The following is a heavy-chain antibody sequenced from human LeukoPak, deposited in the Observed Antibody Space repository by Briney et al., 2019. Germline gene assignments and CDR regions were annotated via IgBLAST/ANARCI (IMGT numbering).Heavy chain of an antibody. Sequence: GSLLLSCAASGFTFRNYVIHWVRQAPGKGLEWVAVTSSGLNVKLYADSVKGRFTISRDNSRSTLYLQMNSLRPEDTAIYYCAREGYYGSGSPPSLYFDYWGQGTLVTVSS. CDR3: AREGYYGSGSPPSLYFDY. D-gene: IGHD3-10*01. J-gene: IGHJ4*02. CDR2: TSSGLNVK. V-gene: IGHV3-30-3*01. CDR1: GFTFRNYV.